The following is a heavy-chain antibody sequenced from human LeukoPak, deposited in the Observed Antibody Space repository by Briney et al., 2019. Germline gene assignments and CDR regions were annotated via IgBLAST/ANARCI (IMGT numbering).Heavy chain of an antibody. D-gene: IGHD7-27*01. V-gene: IGHV4-39*02. J-gene: IGHJ3*02. CDR2: IYYSGST. CDR1: GGSISTSSSY. Sequence: TASETLSLTCTVSGGSISTSSSYWGWIRQPPGKGLEWIGSIYYSGSTNYNPSLERRVTISIDTYKDQFSLRLSSVTAADTAVYYCARDLGLTGAFDIWGQGTMVTVSS. CDR3: ARDLGLTGAFDI.